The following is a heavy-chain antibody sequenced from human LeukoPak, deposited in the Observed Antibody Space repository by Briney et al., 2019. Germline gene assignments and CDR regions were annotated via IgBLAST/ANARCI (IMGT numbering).Heavy chain of an antibody. V-gene: IGHV4-39*01. Sequence: SETLSLTCTVSGASISSGRNYWGWIRQSPGKGLEWIASIYSSGNTYYNPSLQSRVSVSVDTSKNQFSVRLSSLTAADTAVYYCARHLSGTTMAHYFDHWGQGTVVTVSS. J-gene: IGHJ4*02. CDR1: GASISSGRNY. CDR3: ARHLSGTTMAHYFDH. D-gene: IGHD1-1*01. CDR2: IYSSGNT.